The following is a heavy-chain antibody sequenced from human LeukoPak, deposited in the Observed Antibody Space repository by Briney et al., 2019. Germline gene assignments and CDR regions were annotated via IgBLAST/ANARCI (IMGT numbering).Heavy chain of an antibody. J-gene: IGHJ4*02. CDR1: GGSISSSSYY. V-gene: IGHV4-39*07. CDR2: IYYSGST. CDR3: ARLRPITMFRGAATDY. Sequence: KPSETLSLTCTVSGGSISSSSYYWGWIRQPPGKGLEWIGSIYYSGSTYYNPSLKRRVTISVDTSKNQFSLKLSSVTAADTAVYYWARLRPITMFRGAATDYWGQGTLVTVSS. D-gene: IGHD3-10*01.